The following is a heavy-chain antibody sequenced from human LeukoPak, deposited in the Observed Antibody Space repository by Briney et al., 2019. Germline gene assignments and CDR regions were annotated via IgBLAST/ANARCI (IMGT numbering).Heavy chain of an antibody. CDR1: GGTFSSYA. CDR2: IIPIFGTA. Sequence: SVKVSCKASGGTFSSYAISWVRQAPGQGLEWMGRIIPIFGTANYAQKFQGRVTITTDESTSTAYMELSSLRSEDTAVYYCSRDELRGPGAFDIWGQGTMVTVSS. D-gene: IGHD1-26*01. V-gene: IGHV1-69*05. CDR3: SRDELRGPGAFDI. J-gene: IGHJ3*02.